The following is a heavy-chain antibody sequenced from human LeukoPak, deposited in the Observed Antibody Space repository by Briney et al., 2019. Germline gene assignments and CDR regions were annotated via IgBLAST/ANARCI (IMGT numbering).Heavy chain of an antibody. V-gene: IGHV5-51*01. CDR1: GYRFSNYW. CDR2: TGASDT. CDR3: ARHFGTGTPFDF. D-gene: IGHD3/OR15-3a*01. Sequence: GESLKISCQGSGYRFSNYWIAWVRQVPGKGLEWMGVTGASDTRYSPSFEGQVTMAVDKSINTAYLQWSSLKASDTAIYYCARHFGTGTPFDFWGQATLVTVSS. J-gene: IGHJ4*02.